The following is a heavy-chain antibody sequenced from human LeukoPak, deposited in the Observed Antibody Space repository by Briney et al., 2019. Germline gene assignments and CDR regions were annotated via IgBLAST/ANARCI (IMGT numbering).Heavy chain of an antibody. D-gene: IGHD2-2*01. CDR2: IIPIFGTA. CDR3: ARAGAPIVVVPAANDYYYYYMDV. J-gene: IGHJ6*03. Sequence: ASVKVSCKASGGTVSIYASSCLRQGPGQGLEWGGGIIPIFGTATYVQKFQGRVTITTDESTSTAYMELSSLRSEDTAVYYCARAGAPIVVVPAANDYYYYYMDVWGKGTTVTVSS. V-gene: IGHV1-69*05. CDR1: GGTVSIYA.